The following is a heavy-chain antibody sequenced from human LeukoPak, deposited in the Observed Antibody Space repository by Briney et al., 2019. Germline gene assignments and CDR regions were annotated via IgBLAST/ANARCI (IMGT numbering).Heavy chain of an antibody. J-gene: IGHJ4*02. V-gene: IGHV3-30*18. CDR1: GFTFSSYG. CDR3: AKGGPTVKGNYFDY. D-gene: IGHD4-17*01. Sequence: GGSLRLSCAASGFTFSSYGMHWVRQAPGKGLEWVAVISYDGSNKYYADSVKGRFTISRDNSMNTLYLQMNSLRAEDTAVYYCAKGGPTVKGNYFDYWGQRTLVTVSS. CDR2: ISYDGSNK.